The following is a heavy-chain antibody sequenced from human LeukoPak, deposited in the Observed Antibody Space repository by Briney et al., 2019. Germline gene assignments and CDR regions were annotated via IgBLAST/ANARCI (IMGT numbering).Heavy chain of an antibody. CDR1: GASISTDGYY. CDR2: IYYSGYT. Sequence: SETPSLTCSVSGASISTDGYYWNWIRQHPGRGLEWIGYIYYSGYTYYNPSLKSRLTISVDTSKNQFSLKLSSVTAADTAVYFCANIKRRGTFDIWGQGTVVTVSS. V-gene: IGHV4-31*03. J-gene: IGHJ3*02. CDR3: ANIKRRGTFDI.